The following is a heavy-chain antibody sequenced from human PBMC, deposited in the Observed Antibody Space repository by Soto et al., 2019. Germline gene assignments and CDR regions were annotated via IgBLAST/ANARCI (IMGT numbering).Heavy chain of an antibody. Sequence: VHLVQSGVEVKKPGASVKVSCKASGYSFSTYGISWVRQAPGQGLEWMGWISGLNGNTTYAQNLQGRVTMTTDTSTSTAYMDLRSLGFDDTAMYYCARDLFGEDGAGYFDYWGQGTLVTVSS. J-gene: IGHJ4*02. V-gene: IGHV1-18*01. CDR3: ARDLFGEDGAGYFDY. D-gene: IGHD3-10*01. CDR1: GYSFSTYG. CDR2: ISGLNGNT.